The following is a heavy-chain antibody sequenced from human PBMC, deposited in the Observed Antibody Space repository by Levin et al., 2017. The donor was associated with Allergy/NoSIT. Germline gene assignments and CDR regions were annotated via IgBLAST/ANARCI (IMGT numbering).Heavy chain of an antibody. CDR2: VSYSSST. Sequence: GSLRLSCTVSSGSINSNFYWGWLRQPPGKGLEWIAGVSYSSSTYYNPSFKGRVTISVDTSKNQFSLKLTFLTAADTAINYCARLLYRHNYYYYYYMDVWGRGTAVTVSS. CDR3: ARLLYRHNYYYYYYMDV. CDR1: SGSINSNFY. D-gene: IGHD4-11*01. V-gene: IGHV4-39*01. J-gene: IGHJ6*03.